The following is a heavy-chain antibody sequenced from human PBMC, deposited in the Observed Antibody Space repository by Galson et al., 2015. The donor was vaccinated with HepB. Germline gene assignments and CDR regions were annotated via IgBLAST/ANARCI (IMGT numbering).Heavy chain of an antibody. CDR2: ISYDGSNK. CDR1: GFTFSNAW. CDR3: ARDPPDFNWNYSVGNYGMDV. V-gene: IGHV3-30-3*01. D-gene: IGHD1-7*01. J-gene: IGHJ6*02. Sequence: SLRLSCAASGFTFSNAWMSWVRQAPGKGLEWVAVISYDGSNKYYADSVKGRFTISRDNSKNTLYLQMNSLRAEDTAVYYCARDPPDFNWNYSVGNYGMDVWGQGTTVTVSS.